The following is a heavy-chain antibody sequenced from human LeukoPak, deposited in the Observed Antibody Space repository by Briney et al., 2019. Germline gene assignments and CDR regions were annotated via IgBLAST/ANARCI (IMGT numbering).Heavy chain of an antibody. D-gene: IGHD3-3*01. CDR2: IYPCDSYT. CDR3: ARSGTWSPPPTAYDFWSGYSALARAWGGPDYYYYMDV. V-gene: IGHV5-51*01. J-gene: IGHJ6*03. CDR1: GYSLTSYW. Sequence: GESLKISCKGSGYSLTSYWIGWVRQMPGKSLEWMGIIYPCDSYTRYRPSFQSPVTISAHKSISTAYLQWSSLEASDTAMYYCARSGTWSPPPTAYDFWSGYSALARAWGGPDYYYYMDVWGKGTTVTVSS.